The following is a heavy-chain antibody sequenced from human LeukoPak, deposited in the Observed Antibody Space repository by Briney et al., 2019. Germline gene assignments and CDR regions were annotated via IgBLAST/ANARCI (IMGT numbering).Heavy chain of an antibody. Sequence: PGGSLRLSCAASGFTFNSYAMIWVRQAPGKGLEWVSGISGSGGDTHYAESVKGRFAISRDNSKNTLYLQMNRLRAEDTAVYYCAKGSRGSCSRTYCYPFDYWGQGTLVTVSS. D-gene: IGHD2-2*01. V-gene: IGHV3-23*01. CDR2: ISGSGGDT. J-gene: IGHJ4*02. CDR3: AKGSRGSCSRTYCYPFDY. CDR1: GFTFNSYA.